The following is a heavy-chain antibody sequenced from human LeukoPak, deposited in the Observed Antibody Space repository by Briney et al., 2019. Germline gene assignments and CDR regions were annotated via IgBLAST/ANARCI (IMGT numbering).Heavy chain of an antibody. V-gene: IGHV3-11*01. D-gene: IGHD3-22*01. J-gene: IGHJ4*02. Sequence: GGSLGLSCAASGFTFSDYYMSWIRQAPGKGLEWVSYISSSGSTIYYADSVKGRFTISRDNSKNTLYLQMNSLRAEDTAVYYCSVKYYDSSGYHDYWGQGTLVTVSS. CDR1: GFTFSDYY. CDR2: ISSSGSTI. CDR3: SVKYYDSSGYHDY.